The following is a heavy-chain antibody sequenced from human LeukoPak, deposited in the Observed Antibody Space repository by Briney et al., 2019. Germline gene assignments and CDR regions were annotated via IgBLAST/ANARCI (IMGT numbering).Heavy chain of an antibody. D-gene: IGHD3-10*01. V-gene: IGHV3-21*01. J-gene: IGHJ6*03. CDR1: GFTFSSYS. Sequence: GGSLRLSCAASGFTFSSYSMNWVRQAPGKGLEWVSSISSSSSYIYYADSVKGRFTISRDNAKNSLYLQMNSLRAEDTAVYYCARDGSGSYYKGYYYYMDVWGKGTTVTVSS. CDR3: ARDGSGSYYKGYYYYMDV. CDR2: ISSSSSYI.